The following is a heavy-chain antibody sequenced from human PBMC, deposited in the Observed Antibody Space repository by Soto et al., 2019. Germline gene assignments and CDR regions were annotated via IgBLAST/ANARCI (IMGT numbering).Heavy chain of an antibody. V-gene: IGHV3-7*01. CDR1: GFTFSSYW. CDR2: IKQDGSEK. D-gene: IGHD6-13*01. Sequence: PGGSLRLSCAASGFTFSSYWMSWVRQAPGKGLEWVANIKQDGSEKYYVDSVKGRFTISRDNAKNSLYLQMNSLRAEDTAVYYCARDPRWAAGSYYYYYYGMDVWGQGTTVTVSS. CDR3: ARDPRWAAGSYYYYYYGMDV. J-gene: IGHJ6*02.